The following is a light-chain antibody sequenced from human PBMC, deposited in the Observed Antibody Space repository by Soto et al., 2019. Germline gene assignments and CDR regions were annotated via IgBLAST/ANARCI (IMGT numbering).Light chain of an antibody. V-gene: IGKV3-11*01. CDR1: QSVSRY. CDR2: DAS. CDR3: QQYGSSPMYT. J-gene: IGKJ2*01. Sequence: EIVLTQSPATLSLSPGERATLSCRASQSVSRYLAWYQQKPGQAPRLLIYDASNRATGIPARFSGSGSGTDFTLTISSLEPEDFAVYYCQQYGSSPMYTFGQGTKVDIK.